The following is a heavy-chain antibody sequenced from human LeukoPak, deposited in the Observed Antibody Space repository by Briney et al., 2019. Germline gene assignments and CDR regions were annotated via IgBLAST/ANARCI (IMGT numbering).Heavy chain of an antibody. CDR1: GYTFTDYY. V-gene: IGHV1-2*02. D-gene: IGHD2-21*02. CDR2: INPNSGGT. J-gene: IGHJ4*02. CDR3: ARGPGPYCGGDCSDFDY. Sequence: ASVKVSCKASGYTFTDYYIHWVRQAPGQGLEWMGWINPNSGGTNYAQKFQGRVTMTRDTSISTAYMELSRLRSDDTAVYYCARGPGPYCGGDCSDFDYWGQGTLVTVSS.